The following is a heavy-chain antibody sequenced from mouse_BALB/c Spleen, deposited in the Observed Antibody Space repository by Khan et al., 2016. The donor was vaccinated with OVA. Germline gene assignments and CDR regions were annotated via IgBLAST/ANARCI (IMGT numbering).Heavy chain of an antibody. J-gene: IGHJ3*01. CDR3: TRGGYSSFDY. D-gene: IGHD2-12*01. Sequence: EVQGVESGTVLARPGASVKMSCKASGYIFTSYLIHWVKQRPGQGLEWIGDIYPGNNDTTYNQKFKDKAKLTATTSASTAYMELSSLTNEDSAVYYSTRGGYSSFDYWGQGTLVTVSA. CDR1: GYIFTSYL. V-gene: IGHV1-5*01. CDR2: IYPGNNDT.